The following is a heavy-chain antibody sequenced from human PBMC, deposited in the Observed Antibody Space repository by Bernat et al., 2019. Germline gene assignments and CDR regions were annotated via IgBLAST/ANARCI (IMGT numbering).Heavy chain of an antibody. CDR3: ARGGGMGRSVVDDVGAFDI. CDR1: GYTFTSYA. D-gene: IGHD2-15*01. Sequence: QVQLVQSGAEVKKPGASVKVSCKASGYTFTSYAMHWVRQAPGQRLEWMGWINAGNGNTKYSQKFQGRVTITRDTSASTAYMELSSLRSEDTAVYYCARGGGMGRSVVDDVGAFDIWGQGTMVTVSS. J-gene: IGHJ3*02. CDR2: INAGNGNT. V-gene: IGHV1-3*01.